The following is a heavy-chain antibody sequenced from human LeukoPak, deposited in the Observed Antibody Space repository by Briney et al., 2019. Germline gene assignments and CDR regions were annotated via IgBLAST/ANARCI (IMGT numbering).Heavy chain of an antibody. J-gene: IGHJ6*02. CDR1: GYTFTGYY. D-gene: IGHD3-10*01. V-gene: IGHV1-2*02. CDR2: INTNSGGT. CDR3: ARDLGSRKLLWFGELFFGMDV. Sequence: GSVKVSCKASGYTFTGYYMHWVRQAPGQGLEWMGWINTNSGGTNYAQKFQGRVTMTRDTSISTAYMELSRLRSDDTAVYYCARDLGSRKLLWFGELFFGMDVWGQGTTVT.